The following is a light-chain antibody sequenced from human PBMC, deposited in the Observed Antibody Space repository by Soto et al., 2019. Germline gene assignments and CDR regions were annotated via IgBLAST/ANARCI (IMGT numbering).Light chain of an antibody. J-gene: IGLJ1*01. CDR1: SSDVGGYNY. CDR2: EVS. V-gene: IGLV2-14*01. CDR3: SSYTSSSTRVV. Sequence: QSALTQPASVSGSPGQSMTISCTGTSSDVGGYNYVSWYQQHPGKAPKLMIYEVSNRPSGVSNRFSGSKSGNTASLTISGLQAEDEADYYCSSYTSSSTRVVFGTGTKVTVL.